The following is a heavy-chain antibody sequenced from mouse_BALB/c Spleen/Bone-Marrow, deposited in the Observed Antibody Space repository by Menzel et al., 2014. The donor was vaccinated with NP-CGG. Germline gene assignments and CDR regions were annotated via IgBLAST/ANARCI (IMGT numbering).Heavy chain of an antibody. CDR2: IRLKSNNYAT. V-gene: IGHV6-6*02. CDR3: TTGFAY. CDR1: GFTFSNYW. J-gene: IGHJ3*01. Sequence: EVKLAESGGGLVQPGGSIKLSCVASGFTFSNYWMNWVRQFPEKGLEWVAEIRLKSNNYATHYAESVKGRFTISRDDSKSSVYLQMNDIRAEDTGIYYCTTGFAYWGQGTLVTVSA.